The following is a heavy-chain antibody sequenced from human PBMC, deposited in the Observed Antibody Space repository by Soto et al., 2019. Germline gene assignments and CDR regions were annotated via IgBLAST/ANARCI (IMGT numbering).Heavy chain of an antibody. J-gene: IGHJ5*02. CDR2: IGTLSDT. CDR3: ARGRSFSYDSTPPPMFDP. D-gene: IGHD3-10*01. Sequence: HPGGSLRLSCAGSGFTFSTFDIHWVRQAPGKGLEWVSGIGTLSDTFYAASVQGRFTISRQNAKSSVYLQMNSLRAGDTAFYYCARGRSFSYDSTPPPMFDPWGQGTLVTVSS. CDR1: GFTFSTFD. V-gene: IGHV3-13*01.